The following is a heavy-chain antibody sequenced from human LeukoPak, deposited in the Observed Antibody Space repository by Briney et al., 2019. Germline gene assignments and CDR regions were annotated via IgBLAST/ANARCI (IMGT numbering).Heavy chain of an antibody. Sequence: SETLSLTCTVSGGSISSSSYYWGWIRQPPGKGLEWIGSMHYSGSTYYNPSLKSRVTISVDTSKNEFSLKLSSVTAADTAVYYCARDGLWIQNAFDIWGQGTMVTVSS. CDR1: GGSISSSSYY. J-gene: IGHJ3*02. CDR3: ARDGLWIQNAFDI. V-gene: IGHV4-39*07. D-gene: IGHD5-18*01. CDR2: MHYSGST.